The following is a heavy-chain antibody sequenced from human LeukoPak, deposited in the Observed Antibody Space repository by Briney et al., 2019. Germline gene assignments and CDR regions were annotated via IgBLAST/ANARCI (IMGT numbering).Heavy chain of an antibody. CDR3: ARRGWLQSNWFDP. CDR2: ISYDGSNK. D-gene: IGHD5-24*01. CDR1: GFTFSSYA. J-gene: IGHJ5*02. V-gene: IGHV3-30*04. Sequence: GSLRLSCAASGFTFSSYAMHWVRQAPGKGLEWVAVISYDGSNKYYADSVKGRFTISRDNSKNTLYLQMNSLRAEDTAVYYCARRGWLQSNWFDPWGQGTLVTVSS.